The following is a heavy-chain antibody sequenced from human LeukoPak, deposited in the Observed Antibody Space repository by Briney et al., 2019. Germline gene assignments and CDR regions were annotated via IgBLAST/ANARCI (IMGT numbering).Heavy chain of an antibody. D-gene: IGHD6-25*01. J-gene: IGHJ4*02. CDR3: TPPDSSGIDS. CDR2: IKSKTDGGTT. CDR1: GFTFSNAW. V-gene: IGHV3-15*01. Sequence: RTGGSLRLSCAASGFTFSNAWMSWVRQAPGKGLEWVCRIKSKTDGGTTDSAAPVKGRFTISRDDSKNTLYLQMNSLKTEDTALCYSTPPDSSGIDSWGQGTLVTVSS.